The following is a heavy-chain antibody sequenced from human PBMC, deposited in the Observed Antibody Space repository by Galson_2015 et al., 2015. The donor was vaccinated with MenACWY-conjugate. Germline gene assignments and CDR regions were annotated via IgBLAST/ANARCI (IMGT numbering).Heavy chain of an antibody. CDR2: IYYSGST. V-gene: IGHV4-39*07. CDR3: AREKSGSSHFDY. Sequence: ETLSLTCTVSGDSITSSGDYWGWIRQPPGKGLEWIGSIYYSGSTYYNPSLKSRVTISVDTSKNQFSLKLSSVTAADTAVYYCAREKSGSSHFDYWGQGTLVTVSS. CDR1: GDSITSSGDY. J-gene: IGHJ4*02. D-gene: IGHD1-26*01.